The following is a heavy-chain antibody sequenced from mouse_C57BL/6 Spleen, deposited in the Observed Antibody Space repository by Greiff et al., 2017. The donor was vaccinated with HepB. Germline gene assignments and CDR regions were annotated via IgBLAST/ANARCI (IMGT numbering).Heavy chain of an antibody. CDR2: ISYDGSN. CDR3: ARANDGYSL. V-gene: IGHV3-6*01. Sequence: EVQLVESGPGLVKPSQSLSLTCSVTGYSITSGYYWNWIRQFPGNKLEWMGYISYDGSNNYNPSLKNRISITRDTSKNQFFLKLNSVTTEDTATYYCARANDGYSLWGQGTTLTVSS. J-gene: IGHJ2*01. D-gene: IGHD2-3*01. CDR1: GYSITSGYY.